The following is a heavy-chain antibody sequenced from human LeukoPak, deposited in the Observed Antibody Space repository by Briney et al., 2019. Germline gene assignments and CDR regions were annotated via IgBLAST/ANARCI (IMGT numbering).Heavy chain of an antibody. CDR3: ATFVSSLYYFDY. CDR1: GGSISSYY. CDR2: IYYSGST. D-gene: IGHD6-6*01. V-gene: IGHV4-59*08. J-gene: IGHJ4*02. Sequence: PSETLSLTCTVSGGSISSYYWSWIRQPPGKGLEWIGYIYYSGSTNYNPSLKSRVTISVDTPKNQFSLKLSSVTAADTAVYYCATFVSSLYYFDYWGQGTLVTVSS.